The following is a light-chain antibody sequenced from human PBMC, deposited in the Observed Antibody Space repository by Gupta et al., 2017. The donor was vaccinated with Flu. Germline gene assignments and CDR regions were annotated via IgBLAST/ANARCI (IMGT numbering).Light chain of an antibody. Sequence: SPGKTASITCSGGKVGDEYACWHQQKPGQSLVLVIYQTNKGPSGIPERFSGSDSGTTATLTMSGTEAVDDDYYYCQAWDSSTGVFGGGTKLTVL. V-gene: IGLV3-1*01. CDR1: KVGDEY. J-gene: IGLJ2*01. CDR3: QAWDSSTGV. CDR2: QTN.